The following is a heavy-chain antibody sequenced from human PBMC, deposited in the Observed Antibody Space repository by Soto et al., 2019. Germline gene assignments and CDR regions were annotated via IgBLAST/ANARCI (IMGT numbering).Heavy chain of an antibody. V-gene: IGHV3-23*01. Sequence: EVQLLESGGGLVQPGGSLRLSCAASGFTFSSYAMSWVRQAPGKGLEWVSAISGSGGSTYYADSVKGRFTISRDNYKNTLYLQMNRLRAEDTAVYYCAKDILGGWEPVPFDYWGQGTLVTVSS. D-gene: IGHD3-16*01. CDR1: GFTFSSYA. J-gene: IGHJ4*02. CDR3: AKDILGGWEPVPFDY. CDR2: ISGSGGST.